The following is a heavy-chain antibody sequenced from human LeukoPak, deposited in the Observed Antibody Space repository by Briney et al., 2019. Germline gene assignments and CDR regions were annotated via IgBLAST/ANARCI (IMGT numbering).Heavy chain of an antibody. V-gene: IGHV1-18*01. CDR2: ISAYNGNT. J-gene: IGHJ4*02. CDR1: GYTFTNYG. Sequence: GSVKLSCKASGYTFTNYGISWVRQAPGQGLEWMGWISAYNGNTDYAQNLQGRVTMTTDTLTSTAYMELRSLRSDDTAVYYCARDQSLVAYSSTWFDYWGQGTPAPVSS. D-gene: IGHD6-13*01. CDR3: ARDQSLVAYSSTWFDY.